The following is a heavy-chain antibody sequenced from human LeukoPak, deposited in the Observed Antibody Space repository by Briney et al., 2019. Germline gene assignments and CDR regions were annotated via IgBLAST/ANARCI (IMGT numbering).Heavy chain of an antibody. CDR1: GYTFTNYD. J-gene: IGHJ4*02. CDR3: ARDGMGYYDGSTYSYYFDY. CDR2: ISSYNGNT. V-gene: IGHV1-18*01. Sequence: ASVKVSCKASGYTFTNYDTSWVRQAPGQGLEWMGWISSYNGNTNYAQRLQGRVTMTTDTSTSTAHMELRSLRSDDTAVYYCARDGMGYYDGSTYSYYFDYWGQGTLVTVSS. D-gene: IGHD3-22*01.